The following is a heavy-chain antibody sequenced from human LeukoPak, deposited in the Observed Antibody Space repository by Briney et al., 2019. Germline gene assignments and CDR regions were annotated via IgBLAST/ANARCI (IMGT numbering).Heavy chain of an antibody. J-gene: IGHJ4*02. Sequence: GGSLRLSCAASGFTFSRYWMNWFRQAPGKGLEWVANIKQDGNEKNYVDAVKGRFTISRDNAKTSLYLQMNSLRAEDTAVYYCATDRIVGATTRFDFWGQGTLVTVSS. D-gene: IGHD1-26*01. CDR1: GFTFSRYW. CDR2: IKQDGNEK. CDR3: ATDRIVGATTRFDF. V-gene: IGHV3-7*01.